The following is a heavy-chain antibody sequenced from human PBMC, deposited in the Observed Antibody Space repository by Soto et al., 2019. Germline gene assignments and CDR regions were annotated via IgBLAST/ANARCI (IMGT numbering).Heavy chain of an antibody. V-gene: IGHV1-69*01. Sequence: QVQLVQSGAEVKKPGSSVKVSCKASGGTFSSSAISWVRPSPGQGLEWMGGIIPIFGTANYAQKFQGRVTITADESTSTAYMELSSLISEDTAVYYCARTSSPAAIVLGWFDPWGQGTLVTVSS. CDR2: IIPIFGTA. D-gene: IGHD2-2*01. J-gene: IGHJ5*02. CDR1: GGTFSSSA. CDR3: ARTSSPAAIVLGWFDP.